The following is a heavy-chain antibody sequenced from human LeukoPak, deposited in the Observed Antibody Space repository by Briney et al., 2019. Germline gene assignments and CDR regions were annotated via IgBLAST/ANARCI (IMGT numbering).Heavy chain of an antibody. V-gene: IGHV3-9*01. CDR3: AKGNTAMVLDDAFDI. CDR1: GFTFDDYA. J-gene: IGHJ3*02. D-gene: IGHD5-18*01. CDR2: ISWNSGSI. Sequence: GGSLRLSCAASGFTFDDYAMHWVRQAPGKGLEWVSGISWNSGSIGYADSVKGRFTISRDNAKNSLYLQMNSLRAEDTALYYCAKGNTAMVLDDAFDIWGQGTMVTVSS.